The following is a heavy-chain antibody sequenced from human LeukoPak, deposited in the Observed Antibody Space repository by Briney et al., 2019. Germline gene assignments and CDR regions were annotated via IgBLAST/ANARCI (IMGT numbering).Heavy chain of an antibody. D-gene: IGHD4-17*01. CDR1: GFTFNTYA. Sequence: GGSLRLSCEASGFTFNTYAIYWVRQAPGKGLEWVAVISYDGSNKYYADSVKGRFTISRDNSKNTLYLQMNSLRAEDTAVYYCAKETHDYGDYYYYYYGMDVWGQGTTVTVSS. CDR3: AKETHDYGDYYYYYYGMDV. V-gene: IGHV3-30*18. CDR2: ISYDGSNK. J-gene: IGHJ6*02.